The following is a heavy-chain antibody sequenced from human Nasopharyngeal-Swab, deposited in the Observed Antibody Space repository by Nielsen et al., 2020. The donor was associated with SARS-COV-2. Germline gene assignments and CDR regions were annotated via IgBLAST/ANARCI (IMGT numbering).Heavy chain of an antibody. CDR2: IWYDGSNR. J-gene: IGHJ4*02. CDR3: AREGIEGATTVFDY. V-gene: IGHV3-33*01. Sequence: WIRQPPGKGLEWVAGIWYDGSNRYYEDAVKGRFTITRDNSKNTLYLQMNSLRAEDTAVYYCAREGIEGATTVFDYWGQGTLVTVSS. D-gene: IGHD1-26*01.